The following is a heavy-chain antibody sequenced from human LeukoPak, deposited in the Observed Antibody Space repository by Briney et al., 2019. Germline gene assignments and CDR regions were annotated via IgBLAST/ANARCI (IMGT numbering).Heavy chain of an antibody. CDR1: GGSIKNYY. Sequence: SETLSLTCSVSGGSIKNYYRRWIRQPPGKGLEWLGNIYFGGTTDYNSSLKSRLTISVDTFKNQLSLNLQSVTAADTATYYCARHRSDTGGKKGVKWFDPWGQRTLVTVSS. D-gene: IGHD4-23*01. CDR2: IYFGGTT. J-gene: IGHJ5*02. CDR3: ARHRSDTGGKKGVKWFDP. V-gene: IGHV4-59*01.